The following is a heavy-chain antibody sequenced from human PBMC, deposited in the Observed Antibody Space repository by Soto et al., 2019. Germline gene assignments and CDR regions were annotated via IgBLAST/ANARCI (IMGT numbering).Heavy chain of an antibody. J-gene: IGHJ5*02. CDR3: ARSIVTPSAMFDH. Sequence: QLQLLESGSRLVKPSQTLSLTCAVSGGSVNRGGYSWSWIRPTPGKGLEWLAYIYRTGHTIYNPSLNCRATISLDEPINHFSLHLSSVTATDTAVYYCARSIVTPSAMFDHWGQGLLVTVSS. V-gene: IGHV4-30-2*01. D-gene: IGHD2-2*01. CDR1: GGSVNRGGYS. CDR2: IYRTGHT.